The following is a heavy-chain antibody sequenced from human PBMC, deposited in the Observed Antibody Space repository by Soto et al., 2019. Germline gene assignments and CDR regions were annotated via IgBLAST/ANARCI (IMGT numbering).Heavy chain of an antibody. CDR2: IYYSGST. V-gene: IGHV4-39*01. J-gene: IGHJ4*02. Sequence: PSETLSLTCTVPGGSISSSSYYWGWIRQPPGKGLEWIGSIYYSGSTYYNPSLKSRVTISVDTSKNQFSLKLSSVTAADTAVYYCASQDGVGYSYGQSFDYWGQGTLVTVPS. CDR1: GGSISSSSYY. CDR3: ASQDGVGYSYGQSFDY. D-gene: IGHD5-18*01.